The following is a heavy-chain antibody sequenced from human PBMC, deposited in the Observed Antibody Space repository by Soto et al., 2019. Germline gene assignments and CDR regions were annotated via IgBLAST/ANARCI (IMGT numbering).Heavy chain of an antibody. V-gene: IGHV3-48*01. CDR2: ISSSSSTI. CDR3: ARDLGSSWYPEYFQH. J-gene: IGHJ1*01. D-gene: IGHD6-13*01. CDR1: GFTFSSYS. Sequence: GGSLRLSCAASGFTFSSYSMNWVRQAPGKGLEWVSYISSSSSTIYYADSVKGRFTISRDNAKNSLYLQMNSLRAEDTAVYYCARDLGSSWYPEYFQHWGQGTLVTVSS.